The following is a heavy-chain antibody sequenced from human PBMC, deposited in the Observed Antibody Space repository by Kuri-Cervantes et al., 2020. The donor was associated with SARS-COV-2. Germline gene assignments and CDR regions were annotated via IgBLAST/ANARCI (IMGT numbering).Heavy chain of an antibody. V-gene: IGHV3-23*01. Sequence: GESLKISCAASGFTFIGHAMNWVRQAPGKGLEWVSGISGSGGRTYYADSVEGRFTISRDNSKNTLYLEMNSLRAEDTAVYYCARDPTAHYDFWTGYYGNNWFDPWGQGTLVTVSS. J-gene: IGHJ5*02. CDR2: ISGSGGRT. CDR1: GFTFIGHA. D-gene: IGHD3-3*01. CDR3: ARDPTAHYDFWTGYYGNNWFDP.